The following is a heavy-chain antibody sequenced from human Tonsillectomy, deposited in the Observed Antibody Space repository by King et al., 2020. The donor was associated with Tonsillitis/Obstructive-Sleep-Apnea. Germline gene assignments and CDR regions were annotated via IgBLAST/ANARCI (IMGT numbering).Heavy chain of an antibody. CDR1: GGSISSYY. CDR3: ARTSPPYYYDSSGYDYHWYFDL. V-gene: IGHV4-59*01. CDR2: IYYSGST. D-gene: IGHD3-22*01. Sequence: QLQESGPGLVKPSETLSLTCTVSGGSISSYYWSWIRQPPGKGLEWIGYIYYSGSTNYNPSLKSRVTISVDTSKNQFSLKLSSVTAAETAVYYCARTSPPYYYDSSGYDYHWYFDLWGRGTLVTVSS. J-gene: IGHJ2*01.